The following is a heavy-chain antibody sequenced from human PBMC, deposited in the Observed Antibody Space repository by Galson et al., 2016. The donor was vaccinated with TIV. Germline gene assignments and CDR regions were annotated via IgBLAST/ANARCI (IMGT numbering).Heavy chain of an antibody. J-gene: IGHJ3*01. CDR1: GFSLTTTGVG. CDR2: IYWDDSK. CDR3: ARERAAGRPDAFDF. V-gene: IGHV2-5*02. D-gene: IGHD6-6*01. Sequence: PALVKPTQTLTLTCSFSGFSLTTTGVGVGWIRQPPGKAPEWLAIIYWDDSKRYSPSLRSRLTIIKDTSKNQVLLTMTNMDPMDRGTYFCARERAAGRPDAFDFWGQGTVVSVSS.